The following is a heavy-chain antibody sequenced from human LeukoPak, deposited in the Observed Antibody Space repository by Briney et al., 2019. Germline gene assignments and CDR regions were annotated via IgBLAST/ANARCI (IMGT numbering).Heavy chain of an antibody. Sequence: GESLKISCKGSGYSFTNYWIGWVRQMPGKGLEWLGIIYPGDSDTRYSPSFQGQVTISADKSISTAYLQWSSLKASDTAMYYCARHKGELTDTTPGAHYYYYYMDVWGKGTTVTVSS. CDR3: ARHKGELTDTTPGAHYYYYYMDV. D-gene: IGHD5-18*01. CDR1: GYSFTNYW. J-gene: IGHJ6*03. V-gene: IGHV5-51*01. CDR2: IYPGDSDT.